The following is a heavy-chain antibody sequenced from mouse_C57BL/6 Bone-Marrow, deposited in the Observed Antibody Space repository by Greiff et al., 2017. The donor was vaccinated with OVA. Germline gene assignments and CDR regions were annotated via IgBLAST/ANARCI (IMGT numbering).Heavy chain of an antibody. CDR3: AREAVVLRPWFAY. J-gene: IGHJ3*01. CDR2: ISDGGSYT. Sequence: EVQGVESGGGLVKPGGSLKLSCAASGFTFSSYAMSWVRQTPEKRLEWVATISDGGSYTYYPDNVKGRFTISRDNAKNNLYLQMSHLKSEDTAMYYCAREAVVLRPWFAYWGQGTLVTVSA. D-gene: IGHD2-12*01. V-gene: IGHV5-4*01. CDR1: GFTFSSYA.